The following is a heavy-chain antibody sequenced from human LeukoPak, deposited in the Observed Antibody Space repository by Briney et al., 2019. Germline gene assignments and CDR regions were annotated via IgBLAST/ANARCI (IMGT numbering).Heavy chain of an antibody. D-gene: IGHD6-6*01. Sequence: PGGSLRLSCAASGFTSSSYGTHWVRQAPGKGLEWGAYIWYDGSNKYYAVSVKGRFTISRDNSKHTIYLQINSLRAEDTAVYYCARDRQSSQIDEYYFNYWGQGTLVTVSS. V-gene: IGHV3-33*08. CDR1: GFTSSSYG. CDR3: ARDRQSSQIDEYYFNY. J-gene: IGHJ4*02. CDR2: IWYDGSNK.